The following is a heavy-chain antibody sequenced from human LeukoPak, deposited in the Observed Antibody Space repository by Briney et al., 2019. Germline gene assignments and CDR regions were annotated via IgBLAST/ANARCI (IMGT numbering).Heavy chain of an antibody. CDR2: INPNSGGT. CDR1: GYTFTGYY. CDR3: AREVGYDSSGYYYYYYYMDV. J-gene: IGHJ6*03. Sequence: ASVKVSCKASGYTFTGYYMHWVRQAPGQGLEWMGWINPNSGGTNYAQKFQGRVTMTRDTSISTAYMELSRLRSDDTAVYYCAREVGYDSSGYYYYYYYMDVWGKGTTVTVSS. D-gene: IGHD3-22*01. V-gene: IGHV1-2*02.